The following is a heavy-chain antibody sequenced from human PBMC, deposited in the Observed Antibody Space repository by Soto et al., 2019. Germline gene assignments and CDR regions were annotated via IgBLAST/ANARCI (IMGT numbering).Heavy chain of an antibody. J-gene: IGHJ6*02. CDR1: GFTVSSNY. D-gene: IGHD1-26*01. CDR2: IYSAGNT. CDR3: ARDFVVGGPTINYYYGMDV. V-gene: IGHV3-66*01. Sequence: EVQLVESGGDLVQPGGSLRLSCAASGFTVSSNYMSWVRQAPGKGLEWISIIYSAGNTYYADSVKGRFTISRDNSKNTLYLQMNSLGAEDTAVYYCARDFVVGGPTINYYYGMDVWGQGTTVPVSS.